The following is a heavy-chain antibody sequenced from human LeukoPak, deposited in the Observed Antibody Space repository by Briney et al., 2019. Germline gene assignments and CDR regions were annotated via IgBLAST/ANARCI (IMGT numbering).Heavy chain of an antibody. Sequence: GGSLRLSCAASGFTFSDFYMNWIRQAPGKGLEWVSYLSGGGSIIYYSDSVKGRFTISRDNAKNSLYLQMNSLRAEDTAVYYCARGVTRGFYYYYAMDVWGQGTTVTVSS. D-gene: IGHD6-25*01. J-gene: IGHJ6*02. CDR2: LSGGGSII. CDR3: ARGVTRGFYYYYAMDV. CDR1: GFTFSDFY. V-gene: IGHV3-11*01.